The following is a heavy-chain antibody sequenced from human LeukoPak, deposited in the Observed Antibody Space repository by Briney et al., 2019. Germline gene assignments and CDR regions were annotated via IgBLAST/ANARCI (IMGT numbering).Heavy chain of an antibody. CDR3: ARGVALGYCSGGSCSNDY. V-gene: IGHV4-34*01. CDR2: INHSGST. J-gene: IGHJ4*02. CDR1: GGSFSGYY. Sequence: SETLSLTCAVYGGSFSGYYWSWIRQPPGKGLEWIGEINHSGSTNYNPSLKSRVTISVDTSKNQFSLKLSSVTAADTAVYYCARGVALGYCSGGSCSNDYWGQGTLVTVSS. D-gene: IGHD2-15*01.